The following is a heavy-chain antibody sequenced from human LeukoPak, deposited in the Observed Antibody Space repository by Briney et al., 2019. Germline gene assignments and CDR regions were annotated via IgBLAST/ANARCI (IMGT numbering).Heavy chain of an antibody. J-gene: IGHJ3*02. CDR3: ASLATSPVVPAAMERSDAFDI. V-gene: IGHV3-21*04. D-gene: IGHD2-2*01. CDR1: GFTFSSYS. Sequence: GGSLRLSCAASGFTFSSYSMNWVRQAPGKGLEWVSSISSSSSYIYYADSVKGRFTISRDNAKNSLYLQMNSLRAEDTAVYYCASLATSPVVPAAMERSDAFDIWGQETIVTVSS. CDR2: ISSSSSYI.